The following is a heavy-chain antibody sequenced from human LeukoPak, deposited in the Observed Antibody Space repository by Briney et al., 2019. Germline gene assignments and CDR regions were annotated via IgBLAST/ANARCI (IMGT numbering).Heavy chain of an antibody. D-gene: IGHD3-10*01. J-gene: IGHJ4*02. V-gene: IGHV3-11*01. Sequence: GGSLRLSCAASGFTFSSYAMSWIRQAPGKGLEWVSYISSSGSTIYYADSVKGRFTISRDNAKNSLYLQMNSLRAEDTAVYYCARGPPASMVRGVISPFDYWGQGTLVTVSS. CDR3: ARGPPASMVRGVISPFDY. CDR1: GFTFSSYA. CDR2: ISSSGSTI.